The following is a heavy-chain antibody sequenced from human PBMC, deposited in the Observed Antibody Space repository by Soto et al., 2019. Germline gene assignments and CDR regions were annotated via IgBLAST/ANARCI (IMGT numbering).Heavy chain of an antibody. CDR1: GFTFSSYG. CDR3: AKEGLLWFGELLLSGGWALDY. Sequence: QVQLVESGGGVVQPGRSLRLSCAASGFTFSSYGMHWVRQAPGKGLEWVAVISYDGSNKYYADSVKGRFTISRDNSKNTLYLQMNSLRAEDTAVYYCAKEGLLWFGELLLSGGWALDYWGQGTLVTVSS. V-gene: IGHV3-30*18. D-gene: IGHD3-10*01. J-gene: IGHJ4*02. CDR2: ISYDGSNK.